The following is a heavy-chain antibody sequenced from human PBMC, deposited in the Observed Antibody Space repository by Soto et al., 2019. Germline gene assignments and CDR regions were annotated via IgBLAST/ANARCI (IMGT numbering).Heavy chain of an antibody. CDR1: GFTFSDHY. Sequence: EVQLAESGGGLVQPGGSLRLSCAASGFTFSDHYMDWVRQAPGKGLEWVGRSRDKVHSHTTEYAASVKGRFTISRGDSENSLYLQMNSLKTEDTAVYYYARGVVSTGYFDYWGQGTRVTVSS. D-gene: IGHD5-12*01. CDR3: ARGVVSTGYFDY. CDR2: SRDKVHSHTT. V-gene: IGHV3-72*01. J-gene: IGHJ4*02.